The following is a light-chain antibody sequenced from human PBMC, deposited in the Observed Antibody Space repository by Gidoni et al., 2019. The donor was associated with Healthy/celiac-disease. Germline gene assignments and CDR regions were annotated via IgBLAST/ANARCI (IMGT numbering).Light chain of an antibody. V-gene: IGKV4-1*01. CDR2: WAS. CDR3: QQYYTTPQT. J-gene: IGKJ2*01. Sequence: DIVMTQSPDSLAVSLGERATINCKSSQSVLYNSNNKNYLAWYQQKPGQPPKLLIYWASTRESGVPDRFSGSGSGTDFTLTISSLQAEDVAVYYCQQYYTTPQTFXQXTKLEIK. CDR1: QSVLYNSNNKNY.